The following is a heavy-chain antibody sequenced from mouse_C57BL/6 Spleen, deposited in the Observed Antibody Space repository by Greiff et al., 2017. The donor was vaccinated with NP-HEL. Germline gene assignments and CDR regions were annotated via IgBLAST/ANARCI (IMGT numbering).Heavy chain of an antibody. V-gene: IGHV1-19*01. Sequence: EVHLVESGPVLVKPGASVKMSCKASGYTFTDYYMNWVKQSHGKSLEWIGVINPYNGGTSYNQKFKGKATLTVGKSSSTAYMELNSLTSEDSAVYYCARRTPTTVAARGYAMDYWGQGTSVTVSS. CDR3: ARRTPTTVAARGYAMDY. D-gene: IGHD1-1*01. CDR2: INPYNGGT. J-gene: IGHJ4*01. CDR1: GYTFTDYY.